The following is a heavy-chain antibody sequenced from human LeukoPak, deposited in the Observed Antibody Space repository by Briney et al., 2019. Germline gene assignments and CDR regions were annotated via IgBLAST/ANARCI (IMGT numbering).Heavy chain of an antibody. CDR3: ARDNRAMAKGFDC. J-gene: IGHJ4*02. CDR2: IYTGDGT. V-gene: IGHV3-53*01. CDR1: GFTVSSNY. D-gene: IGHD2-8*01. Sequence: PGGSLRLSCAASGFTVSSNYMTWVRQAPGKGLEWVSVIYTGDGTYYADSVKGRFTISRDNSKNTLYLQMNSLRAEDTAVYYCARDNRAMAKGFDCWGQGTLVTVAS.